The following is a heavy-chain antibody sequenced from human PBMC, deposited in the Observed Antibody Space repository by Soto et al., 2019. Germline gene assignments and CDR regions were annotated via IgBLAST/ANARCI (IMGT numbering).Heavy chain of an antibody. CDR3: VKRSLLMAPT. CDR1: CGSINRSGHS. V-gene: IGHV4-30-2*03. J-gene: IGHJ4*02. Sequence: SETLARTCTVSCGSINRSGHSWGWVRQSPVKVLEWIGYSYHSGSSYYNPSLQSRVIISADTSKNQFSLSLNSVTAADTAVYYCVKRSLLMAPTWGQGIQVTVS. D-gene: IGHD1-26*01. CDR2: SYHSGSS.